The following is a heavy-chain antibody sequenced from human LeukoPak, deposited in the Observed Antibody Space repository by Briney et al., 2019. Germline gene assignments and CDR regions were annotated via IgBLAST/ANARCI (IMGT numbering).Heavy chain of an antibody. CDR2: IIPIFGTA. Sequence: SVKVSCKASGGTFSSYAISWVRQAPGQGLEWVGGIIPIFGTANYAQKFQGRVTITADESTSTAYMELSSLRSEDTAVYYCATGAAIRSYYYGMDVWGQGTTVTVSS. D-gene: IGHD2-21*01. CDR1: GGTFSSYA. V-gene: IGHV1-69*13. CDR3: ATGAAIRSYYYGMDV. J-gene: IGHJ6*02.